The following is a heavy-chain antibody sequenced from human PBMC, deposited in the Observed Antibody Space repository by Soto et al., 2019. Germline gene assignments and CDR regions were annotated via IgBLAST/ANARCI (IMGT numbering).Heavy chain of an antibody. V-gene: IGHV4-31*03. D-gene: IGHD2-15*01. CDR1: GGSISSGGYY. CDR2: IYYSGST. CDR3: AGGFNSAGVDYFDY. Sequence: SETLSLTCTVSGGSISSGGYYWSWIRQHPGKGLEWIWYIYYSGSTYYNPSLKSRVTISVDTSKNQFSLMLSSVTAADTAVYYCAGGFNSAGVDYFDYWGQGTLVTVSS. J-gene: IGHJ4*02.